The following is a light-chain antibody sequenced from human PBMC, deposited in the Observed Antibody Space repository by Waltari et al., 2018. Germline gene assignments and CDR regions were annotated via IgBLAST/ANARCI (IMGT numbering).Light chain of an antibody. CDR2: DVT. CDR3: CSYTGIDWV. J-gene: IGLJ3*02. CDR1: SRDAGGYTY. Sequence: QSPLTKPRPVPGPPGRSAPTPCLGTSRDAGGYTYVSCYQQHPGKTPKLMIYDVTKRPSGVPDRSSGYKSGNTASLAISGLQAEDEADYCCCSYTGIDWVFGGGTKLTVL. V-gene: IGLV2-11*01.